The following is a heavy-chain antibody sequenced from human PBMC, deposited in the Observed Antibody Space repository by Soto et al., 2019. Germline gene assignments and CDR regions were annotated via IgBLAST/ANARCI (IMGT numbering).Heavy chain of an antibody. J-gene: IGHJ4*02. V-gene: IGHV3-21*04. CDR2: ISTSGAFI. CDR1: GFHLTFYT. CDR3: AKAKFYFDSSTFDS. D-gene: IGHD2-2*01. Sequence: PGGSLRLSCSVSGFHLTFYTMNWFRQAPGKGLEWVASISTSGAFIYYADSVEGRFTISRDNTKGSFYLQMDRLRLEDTAIYYCAKAKFYFDSSTFDSWGQRTMVTVSS.